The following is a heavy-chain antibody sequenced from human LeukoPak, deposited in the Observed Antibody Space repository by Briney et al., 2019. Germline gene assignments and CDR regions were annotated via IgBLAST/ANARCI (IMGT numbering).Heavy chain of an antibody. CDR3: AKRRGGSYYNAFDI. CDR1: GFTFSSYA. V-gene: IGHV3-23*01. Sequence: PGGSLRLSCAASGFTFSSYAMSWVRQAPGKGLVWVSAISVSGGSTYYADSVKGRFTFTRDNSKNTLYLQMNSLRAEDTALYYCAKRRGGSYYNAFDIWGQGTMVTVSS. CDR2: ISVSGGST. J-gene: IGHJ3*02. D-gene: IGHD1-26*01.